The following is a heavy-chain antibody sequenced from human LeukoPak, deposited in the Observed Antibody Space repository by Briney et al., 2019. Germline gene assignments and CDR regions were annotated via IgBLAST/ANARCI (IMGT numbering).Heavy chain of an antibody. V-gene: IGHV4-59*12. CDR3: ARGVGYSYRYYYYYMDV. CDR2: IYYSGST. J-gene: IGHJ6*03. CDR1: GGSISSYY. D-gene: IGHD5-18*01. Sequence: SETLSLTCTVSGGSISSYYWSWIRQPPGKGLEWIGYIYYSGSTNYNPSLKSRVTISVDTSKNQFSLKLSSVTAADTAVYYCARGVGYSYRYYYYYMDVWGKGTTVTVSS.